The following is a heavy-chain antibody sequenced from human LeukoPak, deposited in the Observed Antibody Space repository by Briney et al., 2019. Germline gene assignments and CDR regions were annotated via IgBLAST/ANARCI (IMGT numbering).Heavy chain of an antibody. Sequence: SETLSLTCGVYGGSLSTYYWIWIRQPPGKGLDWIGAINDIGGTNYNPSLKSRITISVDTSKNQFSLKLSSMTAADTAVYYCARGRTGYQLLPTKKDYSYYYIGVWGKGTTVTVSS. CDR2: INDIGGT. J-gene: IGHJ6*03. D-gene: IGHD2-2*01. CDR1: GGSLSTYY. V-gene: IGHV4-34*01. CDR3: ARGRTGYQLLPTKKDYSYYYIGV.